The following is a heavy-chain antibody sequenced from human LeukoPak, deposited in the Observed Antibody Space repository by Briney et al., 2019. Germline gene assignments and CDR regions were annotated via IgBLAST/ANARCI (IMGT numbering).Heavy chain of an antibody. CDR2: IWYDGSNK. V-gene: IGHV3-30*19. CDR1: GFTFSSYG. J-gene: IGHJ4*02. D-gene: IGHD6-19*01. Sequence: PGGSLRLSCAASGFTFSSYGMHWVRQAPGKGPEWVAIIWYDGSNKYYADSVKGRFTISRDNSKNTLYLQMNSLRAEDTAVYYCARTLSGWYPREYYFDYWGQGTLVTVSS. CDR3: ARTLSGWYPREYYFDY.